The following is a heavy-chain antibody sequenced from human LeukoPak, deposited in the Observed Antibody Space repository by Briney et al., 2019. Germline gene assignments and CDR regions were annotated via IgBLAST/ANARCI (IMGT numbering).Heavy chain of an antibody. CDR1: GGSIRTYY. V-gene: IGHV4-4*07. CDR3: ARQWGFCPGGTCSFDQ. D-gene: IGHD2-15*01. Sequence: PSETLSLTCSVSGGSIRTYYWSWIRQSADKGLEYIGRMQAIGTTNYNPSLKSRVTISVDKSKNQFSLKLTSVTAADTAVYYCARQWGFCPGGTCSFDQWGQGSPVIVSS. J-gene: IGHJ4*02. CDR2: MQAIGTT.